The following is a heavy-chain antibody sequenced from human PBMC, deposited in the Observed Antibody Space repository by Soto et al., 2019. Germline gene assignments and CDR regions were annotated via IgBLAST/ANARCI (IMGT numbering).Heavy chain of an antibody. D-gene: IGHD2-21*02. CDR2: ISYDGSNK. V-gene: IGHV3-30-3*01. J-gene: IGHJ6*02. CDR1: GFTFSSYA. CDR3: ASLVTAIRSFGVDV. Sequence: QVQLVESGGGVVQPGRSLRLSCAASGFTFSSYAMHWVRQAPGKGLEWVSIISYDGSNKYYADSVEGRFTISRDNSKNTLYLQMNSLRAEDTDVYYCASLVTAIRSFGVDVWGQGTTVTVSS.